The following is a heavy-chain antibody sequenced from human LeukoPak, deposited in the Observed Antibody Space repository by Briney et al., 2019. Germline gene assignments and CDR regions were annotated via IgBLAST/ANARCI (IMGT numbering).Heavy chain of an antibody. J-gene: IGHJ6*02. CDR2: IVAGSGNT. D-gene: IGHD1-14*01. V-gene: IGHV1-58*02. CDR3: AAEYMTRNYYYGMDV. Sequence: GTSVKVSCKASGFTFTSSAMQWVRQARGQRLEWIGWIVAGSGNTNYAQKFQERVTITRDMSTSTAYMELSSLRSEDTAVYYCAAEYMTRNYYYGMDVWGQGTTVTVSS. CDR1: GFTFTSSA.